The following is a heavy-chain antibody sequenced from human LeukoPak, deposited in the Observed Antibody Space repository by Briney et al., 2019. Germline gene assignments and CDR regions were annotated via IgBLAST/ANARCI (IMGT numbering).Heavy chain of an antibody. V-gene: IGHV1-69*13. CDR2: IIPIFGTA. J-gene: IGHJ4*02. Sequence: ASVKVSCKASGGTFSSYAISWVRQAPGQGLEWMGGIIPIFGTANYAQKFQGRVTITADESTSTAYMELSSLRSEDTAVYYCARDSVGATHFDYWGQGTLVTVSS. D-gene: IGHD1-26*01. CDR1: GGTFSSYA. CDR3: ARDSVGATHFDY.